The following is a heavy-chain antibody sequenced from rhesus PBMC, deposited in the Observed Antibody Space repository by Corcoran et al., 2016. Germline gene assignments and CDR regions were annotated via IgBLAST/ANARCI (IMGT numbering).Heavy chain of an antibody. CDR2: ISSGVSH. CDR3: ARLMDEYSNYPEYFEF. CDR1: GYSISSGYY. V-gene: IGHV4S14*01. J-gene: IGHJ1*01. Sequence: QVQLQESGPGLVKPSATLSLTCAVSGYSISSGYYWGRIRQPPGQGREGIGHISSGVSHYLNPSHKSRVTLSVDTSKNHFSLKLSSVTAADTAVYYCARLMDEYSNYPEYFEFWGQGALVTVSS. D-gene: IGHD4-23*01.